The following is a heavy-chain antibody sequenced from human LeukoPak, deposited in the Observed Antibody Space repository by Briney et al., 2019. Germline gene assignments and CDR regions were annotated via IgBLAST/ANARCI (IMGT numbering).Heavy chain of an antibody. CDR2: IYYSGST. V-gene: IGHV4-59*08. CDR3: ARRVRGVGFDP. CDR1: GGSISSYY. J-gene: IGHJ5*02. D-gene: IGHD3-10*01. Sequence: SETLSLTCTVSGGSISSYYWSWIRQPPGKGLEWIGYIYYSGSTNYNPSLKSRVTISVDTSKNQFSLKLSSVTAADTAVYYCARRVRGVGFDPWGQGTLVTVSS.